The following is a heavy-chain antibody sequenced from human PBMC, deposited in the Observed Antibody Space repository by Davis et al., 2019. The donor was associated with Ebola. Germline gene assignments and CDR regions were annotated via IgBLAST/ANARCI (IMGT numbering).Heavy chain of an antibody. CDR3: TTPVPADDY. Sequence: GASLKISCAASGFTFSGSAMHWVRQASGKGLEWVGRIRSKANSYATAYAASVKGRFTISRDDSKNTLYLQMNSLKTEDTAVYYCTTPVPADDYWGQGTLVTVSS. D-gene: IGHD2-2*01. V-gene: IGHV3-73*01. CDR2: IRSKANSYAT. J-gene: IGHJ4*02. CDR1: GFTFSGSA.